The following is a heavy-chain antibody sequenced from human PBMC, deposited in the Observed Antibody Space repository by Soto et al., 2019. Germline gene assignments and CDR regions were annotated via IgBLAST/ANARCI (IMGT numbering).Heavy chain of an antibody. CDR2: TYYSGST. J-gene: IGHJ6*02. CDR1: GGSISSSSYY. D-gene: IGHD2-15*01. CDR3: ARQGVVVAVYYYYYYGMDV. Sequence: PSETLSLTCTVSGGSISSSSYYWGWIRQPPGKGLEWIGSTYYSGSTYYNPSLKSRVTISVDTSKNQFSLKLSSVTAADTAVYYCARQGVVVAVYYYYYYGMDVWGQGTTVTVSS. V-gene: IGHV4-39*01.